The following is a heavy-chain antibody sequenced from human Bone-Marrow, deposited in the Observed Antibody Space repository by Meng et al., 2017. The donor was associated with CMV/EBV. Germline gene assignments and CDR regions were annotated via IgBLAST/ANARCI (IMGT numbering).Heavy chain of an antibody. CDR2: IIPIFGTA. J-gene: IGHJ6*02. CDR3: ARVSGCSSTSCHNYYYYYGMDV. V-gene: IGHV1-69*05. CDR1: GYTFTGYY. D-gene: IGHD2-2*02. Sequence: SVKVSCKASGYTFTGYYMHWVRQAPGQGLEWMGGIIPIFGTANYAQKFQGRVTITTDESTSTAYMELSSLRSEDTAVYYCARVSGCSSTSCHNYYYYYGMDVWGQGTTVTVSS.